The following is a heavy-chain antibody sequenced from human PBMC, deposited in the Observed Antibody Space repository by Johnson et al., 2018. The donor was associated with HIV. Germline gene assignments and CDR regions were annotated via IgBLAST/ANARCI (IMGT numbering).Heavy chain of an antibody. J-gene: IGHJ3*02. CDR2: ISWNSGSI. CDR1: GFTFDDYA. CDR3: ARGPHEVVVVAATSAFDI. D-gene: IGHD2-15*01. Sequence: QLVESGGGVVQPGRSLRLSCAASGFTFDDYAMHWVRQAPGKGLEWVSGISWNSGSIGYADSVKGRFTISRDNSKNTLYLQMNSLRAEDTAVYYCARGPHEVVVVAATSAFDIWGQGTMVTVSS. V-gene: IGHV3-9*01.